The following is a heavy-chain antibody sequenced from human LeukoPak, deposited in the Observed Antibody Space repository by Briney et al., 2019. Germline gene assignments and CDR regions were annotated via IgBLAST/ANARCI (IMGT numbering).Heavy chain of an antibody. J-gene: IGHJ4*02. CDR1: GFTVSNNY. CDR2: IYSSGNT. D-gene: IGHD3/OR15-3a*01. CDR3: ARDGLDRGSREYYFDF. V-gene: IGHV3-53*01. Sequence: GGSLRLSCAASGFTVSNNYMSWVRQAPGEGLEWVSVIYSSGNTHYADSVKGRFTISRDNSKNTLYLQMNSLRAEDTAVYYCARDGLDRGSREYYFDFWGQGTLVTVSS.